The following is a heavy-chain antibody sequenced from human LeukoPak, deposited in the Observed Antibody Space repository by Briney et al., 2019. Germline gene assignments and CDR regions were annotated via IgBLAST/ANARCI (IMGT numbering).Heavy chain of an antibody. CDR3: ARGQQLALLDAFDI. J-gene: IGHJ3*02. CDR1: GFTFSSYA. V-gene: IGHV3-33*08. Sequence: GGSLRLSCAASGFTFSSYAMSWVRQAPGKGLEWVAVIWYDGSNKYYADSVKGRFTISRDNSKNTLYLQMNSLRAEDTAVYYCARGQQLALLDAFDIWGQGTMVTVSS. D-gene: IGHD6-13*01. CDR2: IWYDGSNK.